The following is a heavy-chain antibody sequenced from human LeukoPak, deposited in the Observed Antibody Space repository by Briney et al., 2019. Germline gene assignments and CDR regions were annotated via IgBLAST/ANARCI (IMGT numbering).Heavy chain of an antibody. CDR2: ISRSSSYI. V-gene: IGHV3-21*01. Sequence: GGSLRLSCAASGFTFSSYNMNWVRQAPGKGLEWVSSISRSSSYIYYADSVKGRFTISRDNAKNSLYLQMNSLRAEDTAVYYCARATFSSGWIFDYWGQGTLVTVSS. CDR1: GFTFSSYN. D-gene: IGHD6-19*01. CDR3: ARATFSSGWIFDY. J-gene: IGHJ4*02.